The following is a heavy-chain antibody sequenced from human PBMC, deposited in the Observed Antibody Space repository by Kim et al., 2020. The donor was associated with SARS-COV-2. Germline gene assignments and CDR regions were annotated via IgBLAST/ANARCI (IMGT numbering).Heavy chain of an antibody. CDR3: AREGEDPYGDYDFDY. Sequence: DSVKGRFTISRDNSKNTLYLQMNSLRAEDTAVYYCAREGEDPYGDYDFDYWGQGTLVTVSS. D-gene: IGHD4-17*01. J-gene: IGHJ4*02. V-gene: IGHV3-30*07.